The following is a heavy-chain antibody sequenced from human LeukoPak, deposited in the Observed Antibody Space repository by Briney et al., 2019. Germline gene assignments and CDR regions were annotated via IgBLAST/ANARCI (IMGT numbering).Heavy chain of an antibody. CDR3: TREIRYFDWFQADY. CDR2: IRSKAYGGTA. J-gene: IGHJ4*02. CDR1: GFTFGDHS. Sequence: QPGRSLGLSCTASGFTFGDHSVSWFRQAPGKGLEWVGFIRSKAYGGTAEYAASVKGRFTISRDDSKSVAYLQMDSLKTEDTAVYYCTREIRYFDWFQADYWGQGTLVTVS. V-gene: IGHV3-49*03. D-gene: IGHD3-9*01.